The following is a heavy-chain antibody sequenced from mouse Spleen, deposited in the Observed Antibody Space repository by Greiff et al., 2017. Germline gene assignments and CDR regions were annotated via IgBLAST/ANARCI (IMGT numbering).Heavy chain of an antibody. CDR2: ISSGSSTI. CDR3: ARGLGLDAMDY. D-gene: IGHD4-1*01. CDR1: GFTFSDYG. J-gene: IGHJ4*01. Sequence: EVNVVESGGGLVKPGGSLKLSCAASGFTFSDYGMHWVRQAPEKGLEWVAYISSGSSTIYYADTVKGRFTISRDNAKNTLFLQMTSLRSEDTAMYYCARGLGLDAMDYWGQGTSVTVSS. V-gene: IGHV5-17*01.